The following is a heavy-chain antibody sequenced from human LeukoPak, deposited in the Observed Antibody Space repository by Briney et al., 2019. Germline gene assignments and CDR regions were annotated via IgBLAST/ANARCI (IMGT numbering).Heavy chain of an antibody. D-gene: IGHD2-2*01. J-gene: IGHJ6*03. V-gene: IGHV3-21*01. CDR2: IGPTGTDR. CDR1: GFTFSSCG. Sequence: GGSLRLSCAASGFTFSSCGFNWVRQAPGKGLEWVSSIGPTGTDRYYADSVRGRFTISRDNAKNSMYLQMDSLRAEDTAVYYCARDLREPAVSYYMDVWGKGTTVTVSS. CDR3: ARDLREPAVSYYMDV.